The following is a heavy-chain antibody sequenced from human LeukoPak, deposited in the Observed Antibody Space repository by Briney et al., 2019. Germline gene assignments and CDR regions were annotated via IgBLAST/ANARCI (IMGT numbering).Heavy chain of an antibody. Sequence: ASVTVSCTASGYTFTSYAVHWVRQAPGQRLEWMGWINAGNGNTKYSQKFQGRVTITRDTSASTAYMELSSLRSEDTAVYYCATGDRDAFDIWGQGTMVTVSS. CDR1: GYTFTSYA. V-gene: IGHV1-3*01. J-gene: IGHJ3*02. CDR3: ATGDRDAFDI. CDR2: INAGNGNT. D-gene: IGHD7-27*01.